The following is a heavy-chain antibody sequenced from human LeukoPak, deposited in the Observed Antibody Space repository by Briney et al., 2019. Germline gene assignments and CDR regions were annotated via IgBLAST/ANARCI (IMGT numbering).Heavy chain of an antibody. CDR2: ISYDGSNK. CDR3: ARDRGYCSSTSCPDTGYYYYGMDV. Sequence: GGSLRLSCAASGFTFSSYAMHWVRKAPGKGLDWVAVISYDGSNKYYADSVKGRFTISRDNSKNSLYLQMNSLRAEDTAVYYCARDRGYCSSTSCPDTGYYYYGMDVWGQGTTVTVSS. J-gene: IGHJ6*02. V-gene: IGHV3-30-3*01. D-gene: IGHD2-2*01. CDR1: GFTFSSYA.